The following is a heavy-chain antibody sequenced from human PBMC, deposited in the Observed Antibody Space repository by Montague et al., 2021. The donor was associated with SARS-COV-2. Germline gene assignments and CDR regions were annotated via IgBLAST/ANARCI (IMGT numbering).Heavy chain of an antibody. CDR3: ARQGGPAGKHWFDP. CDR1: GGSVSGTSYY. J-gene: IGHJ5*02. V-gene: IGHV4-39*01. Sequence: SETLSLTCTVSGGSVSGTSYYWAWIRQPPGKGLEWIVNIHHSGTTFYXLSLKSRVTISVDTSKNEVSLKLNSVTAADTAVYYCARQGGPAGKHWFDPWGQGTLVTVSP. CDR2: IHHSGTT. D-gene: IGHD2-2*01.